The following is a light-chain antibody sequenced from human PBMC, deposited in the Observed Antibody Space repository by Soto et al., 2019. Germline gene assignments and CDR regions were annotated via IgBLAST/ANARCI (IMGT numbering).Light chain of an antibody. CDR1: QSVGSS. CDR3: HQRQSWPRT. J-gene: IGKJ1*01. V-gene: IGKV3-11*01. CDR2: QTS. Sequence: EIVLTQSPGTLSLSPGERATLSCRASQSVGSSLSWYQQKPGQAPRLLFYQTSIRAAGIPARFSASGTGTDFTLTISDVQPEDFAVYYCHQRQSWPRTFGQGTKVDIK.